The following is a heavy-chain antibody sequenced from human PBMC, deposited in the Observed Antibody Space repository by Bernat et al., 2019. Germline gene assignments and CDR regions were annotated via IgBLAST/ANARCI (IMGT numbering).Heavy chain of an antibody. Sequence: VQLVESGGGVVQPGRSLRLSCAASGFTFSSYGMHWVRQAPGKGLEWVSLISGDGGSTYYADSVKGRFTISRDNSKNSLYLQMNSLRTEDTALYYCAKISRYSGYDWFDYWGQGTLVTVSS. D-gene: IGHD5-12*01. V-gene: IGHV3-43*02. CDR2: ISGDGGST. CDR3: AKISRYSGYDWFDY. CDR1: GFTFSSYG. J-gene: IGHJ4*02.